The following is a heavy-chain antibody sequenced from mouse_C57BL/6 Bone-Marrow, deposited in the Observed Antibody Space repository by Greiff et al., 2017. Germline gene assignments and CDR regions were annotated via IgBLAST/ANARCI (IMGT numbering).Heavy chain of an antibody. V-gene: IGHV2-9-1*01. CDR3: ARAEDLLWLRRRDYAVDF. J-gene: IGHJ4*01. D-gene: IGHD2-2*01. CDR2: IWTGGGT. CDR1: GFSLTSYA. Sequence: QVQLKESGPGLVAPSQCLSITCTVSGFSLTSYAISWVRQPPGKGMEWLGVIWTGGGTNYNSAPKSRLSISKDNSKSQEFLKRNSLQADDTARYYDARAEDLLWLRRRDYAVDFWDRGNGITV.